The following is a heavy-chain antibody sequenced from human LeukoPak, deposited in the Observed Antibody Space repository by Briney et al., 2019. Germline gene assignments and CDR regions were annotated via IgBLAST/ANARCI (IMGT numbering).Heavy chain of an antibody. CDR1: GFTFRTYW. Sequence: PGGSLRLSCAASGFTFRTYWMSWVRQAPGKGLEWVANIKQDGSENYYVDSVKGRFTISRDNAKYSLFLQMNSLRAEDTAVYYCARDKLQGATLFDYWGQGTLVTVSS. CDR2: IKQDGSEN. D-gene: IGHD1-26*01. CDR3: ARDKLQGATLFDY. V-gene: IGHV3-7*01. J-gene: IGHJ4*02.